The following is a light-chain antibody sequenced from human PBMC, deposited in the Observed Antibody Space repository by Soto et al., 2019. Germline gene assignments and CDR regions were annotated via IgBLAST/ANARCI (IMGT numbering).Light chain of an antibody. CDR3: LQYVASPWT. Sequence: ENVLTQSPGPLSLSPGERATLSCRASQSVSGSHLAWYQQKPGQAPKLLIYDASNRATGIPDRFSGSGSGTDFTLTISRLEPEDFAVYCCLQYVASPWTFGQGARVEIK. CDR2: DAS. V-gene: IGKV3-20*01. CDR1: QSVSGSH. J-gene: IGKJ1*01.